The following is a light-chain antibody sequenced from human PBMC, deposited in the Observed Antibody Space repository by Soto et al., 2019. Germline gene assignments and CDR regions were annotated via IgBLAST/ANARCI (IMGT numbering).Light chain of an antibody. J-gene: IGLJ7*01. CDR1: TSNIGSKT. Sequence: QSVLTQPPSASGTPGQRVTISCSGSTSNIGSKTVSWYQQLPGSAPKVLIYINDQRPSGVPARFSGSTSGTSASLAISGLQSDDEAHYYCATWDDSLNAAVFGGGTQLTVL. CDR3: ATWDDSLNAAV. V-gene: IGLV1-44*01. CDR2: IND.